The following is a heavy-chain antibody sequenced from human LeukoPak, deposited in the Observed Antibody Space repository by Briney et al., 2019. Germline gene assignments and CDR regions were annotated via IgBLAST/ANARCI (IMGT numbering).Heavy chain of an antibody. CDR1: GFTFSSYS. CDR2: ISSSSSTI. CDR3: ARAEQDIVLMVYALYAFDI. V-gene: IGHV3-48*01. Sequence: GGSPRLSCAASGFTFSSYSMNWVRQAPGKGLEWVSYISSSSSTIYYADSVKGRFTISRDNAKNSLYLQMNSLRAEDTAVYYCARAEQDIVLMVYALYAFDIWGQGTMVTVSS. J-gene: IGHJ3*02. D-gene: IGHD2-8*01.